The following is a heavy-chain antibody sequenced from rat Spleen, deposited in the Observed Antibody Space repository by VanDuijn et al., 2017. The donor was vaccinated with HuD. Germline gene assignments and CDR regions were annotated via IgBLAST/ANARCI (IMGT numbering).Heavy chain of an antibody. D-gene: IGHD1-6*01. CDR3: SRHGVYSGLSDYFDH. CDR2: ISYDGTDT. CDR1: GFTFSDYY. V-gene: IGHV5-29*01. Sequence: EVQLVESDGGLVQPGRSLKLSCAASGFTFSDYYMAWVRQAPTKGLEWVVSISYDGTDTYYRDSAKGRFTVSRDNGKSTLYLQMDSLRSEDTATYYCSRHGVYSGLSDYFDHWGQGVMVTVSS. J-gene: IGHJ2*01.